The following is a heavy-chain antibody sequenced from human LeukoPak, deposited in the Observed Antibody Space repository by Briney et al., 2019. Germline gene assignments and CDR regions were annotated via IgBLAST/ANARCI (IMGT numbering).Heavy chain of an antibody. J-gene: IGHJ4*02. V-gene: IGHV1-18*04. CDR1: GYTFTGYY. CDR2: ISAYDGNT. CDR3: ARDHRFGEFPGGY. Sequence: ASVKVSCKASGYTFTGYYMHWVRQAPGQGLEWMGWISAYDGNTNYAQKLQGRVTMTTDTSTSTAYMELRSLRSDDTAVYYCARDHRFGEFPGGYWGQGTLVTVSS. D-gene: IGHD3-10*01.